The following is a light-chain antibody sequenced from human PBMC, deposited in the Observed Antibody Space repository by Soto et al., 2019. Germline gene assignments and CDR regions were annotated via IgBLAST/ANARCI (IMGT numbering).Light chain of an antibody. CDR2: AAS. J-gene: IGKJ1*01. CDR3: QQSYTTLRT. CDR1: QTIIGC. Sequence: IQMTQSPSSLSASIVDSVTITCRASQTIIGCLNCYQQQPGKAPRLLINAASNLQSGVPSRFRGSGSETDFTLTITSLQPEDFAAYYCQQSYTTLRTFGQGTKVDI. V-gene: IGKV1-39*01.